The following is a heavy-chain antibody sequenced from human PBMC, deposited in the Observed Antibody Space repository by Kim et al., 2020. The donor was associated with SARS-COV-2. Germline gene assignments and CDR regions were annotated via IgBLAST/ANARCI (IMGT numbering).Heavy chain of an antibody. D-gene: IGHD6-19*01. Sequence: ASVKVSCKASGYTFTSYAMNWVRQAPGQGLEWMGWINTNTGNPTYAQGFTGRFVFSLDTSVSTGYLQISSLRAEDTAVYYCARDWGRIAVAGANGGWGQGTLVTVSS. V-gene: IGHV7-4-1*02. CDR2: INTNTGNP. CDR1: GYTFTSYA. CDR3: ARDWGRIAVAGANGG. J-gene: IGHJ4*02.